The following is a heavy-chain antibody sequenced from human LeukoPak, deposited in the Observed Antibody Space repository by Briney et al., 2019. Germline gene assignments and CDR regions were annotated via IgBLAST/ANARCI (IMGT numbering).Heavy chain of an antibody. Sequence: GGSLRLSCAASGFTFSSYWMHWVRQAPGKGLVWVSHINSDGSITSYADSVKGRFTISRDNAKNTLYLQMNSLRAEDTAVYYCARDAVDTANAVWGQGTTVTVSS. J-gene: IGHJ6*02. CDR1: GFTFSSYW. CDR2: INSDGSIT. CDR3: ARDAVDTANAV. D-gene: IGHD5-18*01. V-gene: IGHV3-74*01.